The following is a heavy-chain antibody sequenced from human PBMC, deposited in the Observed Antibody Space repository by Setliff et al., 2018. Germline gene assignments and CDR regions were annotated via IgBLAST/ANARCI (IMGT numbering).Heavy chain of an antibody. V-gene: IGHV3-49*04. D-gene: IGHD1-26*01. J-gene: IGHJ6*03. CDR1: GFTFGDYA. CDR3: TRDLKRRPRLYLGYYYYYMDV. Sequence: PGGSLRLSCTASGFTFGDYAMSWVRQAPGKGLEWVGFIRSKAYGGTTEYAASVKGRFTISRDDSKSIAYLQMNSLKTEDTAVYYCTRDLKRRPRLYLGYYYYYMDVWGKGTTVTVSS. CDR2: IRSKAYGGTT.